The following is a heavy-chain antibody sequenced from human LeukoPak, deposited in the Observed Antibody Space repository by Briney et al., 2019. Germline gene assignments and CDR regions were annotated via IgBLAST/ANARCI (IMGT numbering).Heavy chain of an antibody. V-gene: IGHV4-30-2*06. CDR3: ARGAYGDYVYGDYFDY. D-gene: IGHD2-21*02. CDR2: IYHSGST. CDR1: GGSISSGGFS. J-gene: IGHJ4*02. Sequence: PSETLSLTCAVSGGSISSGGFSWHWIRQSPGKGLEWIGYIYHSGSTFYNPSLKSRVTISVDRSKNQFSLKLTSVTAADTAVYYCARGAYGDYVYGDYFDYWGQGTLVTVSS.